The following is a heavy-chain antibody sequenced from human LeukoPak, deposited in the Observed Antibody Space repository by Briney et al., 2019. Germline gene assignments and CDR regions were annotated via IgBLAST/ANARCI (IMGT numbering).Heavy chain of an antibody. J-gene: IGHJ6*03. V-gene: IGHV1-46*01. CDR1: GFPFTMYY. CDR3: AREERGGLIWNLGGLFASYYTYYYMDV. CDR2: INPGDGAT. Sequence: SVKVCCNASGFPFTMYYIHWMRQARGQGFESMGMINPGDGATTYAQRFRVRENVTSAMSTTAVFMDLRGMRSEDTAVFFCAREERGGLIWNLGGLFASYYTYYYMDVWGRGTTVTVSS. D-gene: IGHD1-7*01.